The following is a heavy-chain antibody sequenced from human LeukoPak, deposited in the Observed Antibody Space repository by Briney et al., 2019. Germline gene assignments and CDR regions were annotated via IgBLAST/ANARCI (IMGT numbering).Heavy chain of an antibody. CDR3: VRDGDDYNFDH. Sequence: GGSLGLSCAASGFSFSSCWMHWVRQAPGKGLVWVSRVNSEGGYRNYADSVKGRFTISRDNAKNTLYLEMHSLRAEDTAVYYCVRDGDDYNFDHWGQESLVTVSS. D-gene: IGHD5-24*01. CDR1: GFSFSSCW. J-gene: IGHJ5*02. CDR2: VNSEGGYR. V-gene: IGHV3-74*01.